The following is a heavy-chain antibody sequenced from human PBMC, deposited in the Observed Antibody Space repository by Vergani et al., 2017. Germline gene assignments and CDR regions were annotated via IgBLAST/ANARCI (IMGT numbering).Heavy chain of an antibody. CDR2: IYYSGST. CDR1: GGSISSGGYY. CDR3: ARDILSSSWFRWFDP. D-gene: IGHD6-13*01. J-gene: IGHJ5*02. Sequence: QVQLQESGPGLVKPSQTLSLTCTVSGGSISSGGYYWSWIRQHPGKGLEWIGYIYYSGSTYYNPSLKRRVTISVDTSKNQFSLKLSSVTAADTAVYYCARDILSSSWFRWFDPWGQGTLVTVSS. V-gene: IGHV4-31*03.